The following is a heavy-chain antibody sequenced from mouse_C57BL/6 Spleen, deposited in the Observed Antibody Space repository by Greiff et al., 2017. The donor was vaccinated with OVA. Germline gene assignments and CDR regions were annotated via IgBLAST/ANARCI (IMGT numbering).Heavy chain of an antibody. J-gene: IGHJ2*01. CDR1: GYTFTSYW. Sequence: QVQLQQPGTELVKPGASVKLSCKASGYTFTSYWMHWVKQRPGQGLEWIGNINPSNGGTNYNEKFKSKATLTVDKSSSTAYMQLSSLTSEDSAVYYCARSGHITTVVAHFDYWGQGTTLTVSS. D-gene: IGHD1-1*01. CDR2: INPSNGGT. V-gene: IGHV1-53*01. CDR3: ARSGHITTVVAHFDY.